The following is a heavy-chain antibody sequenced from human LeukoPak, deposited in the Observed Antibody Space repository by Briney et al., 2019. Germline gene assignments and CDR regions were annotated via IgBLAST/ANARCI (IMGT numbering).Heavy chain of an antibody. CDR2: IRSKANSYAT. J-gene: IGHJ3*02. CDR1: GFTFSGSA. V-gene: IGHV3-73*01. D-gene: IGHD3-22*01. Sequence: SGGSLRLSCAASGFTFSGSAMHWVRQASGKGLEWVGRIRSKANSYATAYAASVKGRFTISRDDSKNTAYLQMNSLKTEDTAVYYCTADSSGADAFDIWGQGTMVTVSS. CDR3: TADSSGADAFDI.